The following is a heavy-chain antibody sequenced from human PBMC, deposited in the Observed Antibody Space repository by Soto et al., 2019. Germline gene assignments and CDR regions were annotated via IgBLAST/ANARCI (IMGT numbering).Heavy chain of an antibody. CDR1: GFTFSSYA. V-gene: IGHV3-23*01. J-gene: IGHJ6*02. D-gene: IGHD5-18*01. CDR2: ISGSGGST. Sequence: GSLSLSCAASGFTFSSYAMSWVRQAPGKGLEWVSAISGSGGSTYYADSVKGRFTISRDNSKNTLYLQMNSLRAEDTAVYYCAKDSTFDMVTGYYYGMDVWGQGTTVTAP. CDR3: AKDSTFDMVTGYYYGMDV.